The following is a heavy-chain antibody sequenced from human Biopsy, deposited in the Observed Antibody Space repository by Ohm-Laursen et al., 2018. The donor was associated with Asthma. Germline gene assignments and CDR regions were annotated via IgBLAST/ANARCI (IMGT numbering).Heavy chain of an antibody. CDR2: ISHSGST. J-gene: IGHJ6*02. D-gene: IGHD6-6*01. CDR1: GGSISSGGY. V-gene: IGHV4-30-2*01. CDR3: ARAQAAQYYYGMDV. Sequence: TLSLTWAVSGGSISSGGYWTWIRQPPGKGLEWIGYISHSGSTYFNPSLKSRVTISLDSTKSQFSLKLSSVTAADTALYYCARAQAAQYYYGMDVWGQGTTVIVSS.